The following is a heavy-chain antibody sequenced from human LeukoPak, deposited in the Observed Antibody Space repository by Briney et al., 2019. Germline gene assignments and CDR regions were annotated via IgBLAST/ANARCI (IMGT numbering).Heavy chain of an antibody. CDR1: GFTFDDYA. Sequence: GGSLRLSCAASGFTFDDYAMHWVRHAPGKGLERVSGIRWNSDSRGYADSVKGRFTISRDIAKNSLYLQMNSLRAEDTALYYCAKDMGSRGSATLYSPYYGMDVWGQGTTVTVSS. CDR3: AKDMGSRGSATLYSPYYGMDV. J-gene: IGHJ6*02. CDR2: IRWNSDSR. V-gene: IGHV3-9*01. D-gene: IGHD2-8*01.